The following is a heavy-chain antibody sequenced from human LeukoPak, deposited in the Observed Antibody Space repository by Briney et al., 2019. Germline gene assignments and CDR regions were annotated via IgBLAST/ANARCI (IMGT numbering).Heavy chain of an antibody. Sequence: ASVKVSCKASGYTFTGYYMHWVREAPGQGLEWMGWINPNSGGTNYAQKFQGRVTMTRDTSISTAYMELSRLRSDDTAVYYCAREFQRRDGYNDDYWGQGTLVPVSS. CDR3: AREFQRRDGYNDDY. J-gene: IGHJ4*02. V-gene: IGHV1-2*02. CDR1: GYTFTGYY. CDR2: INPNSGGT. D-gene: IGHD5-24*01.